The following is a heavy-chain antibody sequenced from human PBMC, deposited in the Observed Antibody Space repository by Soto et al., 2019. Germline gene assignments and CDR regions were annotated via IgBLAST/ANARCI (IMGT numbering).Heavy chain of an antibody. D-gene: IGHD1-26*01. CDR2: IKYSGTT. Sequence: TETKTLICIVFGGSIRCSRCHSDWMRQPPGKGLEWIASIKYSGTTFYNPSLKSRVTLSVDTSKNQFALKLSSVTAAETAVYYCARHGITGSYYDAFDIWGQGTMVS. CDR1: GGSIRCSRCH. CDR3: ARHGITGSYYDAFDI. V-gene: IGHV4-39*01. J-gene: IGHJ3*02.